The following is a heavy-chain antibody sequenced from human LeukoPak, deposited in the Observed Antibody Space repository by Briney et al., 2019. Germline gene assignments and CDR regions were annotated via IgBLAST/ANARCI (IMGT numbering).Heavy chain of an antibody. V-gene: IGHV4-59*01. J-gene: IGHJ3*02. Sequence: SETLSLTCTVSGGSISTYYWSWTRQPPGKGLEWIAYIYNSGSTNSNPSLKSRVTISVDTSKNQFSLRLSSVTAADTAVYYCARIYYDSGAYYRRAFDIWGQGTMVSVSS. CDR1: GGSISTYY. D-gene: IGHD3-22*01. CDR3: ARIYYDSGAYYRRAFDI. CDR2: IYNSGST.